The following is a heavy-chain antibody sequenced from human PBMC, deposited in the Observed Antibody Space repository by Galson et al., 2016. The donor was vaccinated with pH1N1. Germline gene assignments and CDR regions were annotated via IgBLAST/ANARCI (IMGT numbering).Heavy chain of an antibody. CDR1: GFTFSNFA. Sequence: SLRLSCAASGFTFSNFAMTWVRQAPGQGLEWVSIILASGETSSYADSVKGRFTSSRDDRKNTMYLQMNSLRAEDTAVYYCARSGGSGDDYFEHFDKWGQGTLVTVSS. CDR2: ILASGETS. J-gene: IGHJ4*02. CDR3: ARSGGSGDDYFEHFDK. V-gene: IGHV3-23*01. D-gene: IGHD3-16*01.